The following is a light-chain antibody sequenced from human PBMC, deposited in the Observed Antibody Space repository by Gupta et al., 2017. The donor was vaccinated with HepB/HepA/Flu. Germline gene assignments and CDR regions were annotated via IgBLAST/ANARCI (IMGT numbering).Light chain of an antibody. J-gene: IGLJ2*01. CDR1: TGTVTSGQS. V-gene: IGLV7-46*01. Sequence: QAVVTPAPSLPVSPRRTVTPTCGPTTGTVTSGQSPYWLQQRPGQVPRTLIHDTNSKPSWTPARFSGSRLGGKAALTLSVAQHEDEAEYYCSLDYSGVVIFGGGTKLTVL. CDR2: DTN. CDR3: SLDYSGVVI.